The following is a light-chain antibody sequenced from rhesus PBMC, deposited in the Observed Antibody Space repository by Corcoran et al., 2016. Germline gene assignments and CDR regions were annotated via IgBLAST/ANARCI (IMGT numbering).Light chain of an antibody. Sequence: DIVMTQTPLSLPITPGEPASIPCRSSQSLLHSNGSTYLHWYLQKPGQSPQLLIYGGSNRASGVPDGFSGRGSGTDFTLKISKVEAEDVGVYYCVQAIAFPYSFGQGTKVEIK. J-gene: IGKJ2*01. CDR2: GGS. CDR3: VQAIAFPYS. V-gene: IGKV2-72*01. CDR1: QSLLHSNGSTY.